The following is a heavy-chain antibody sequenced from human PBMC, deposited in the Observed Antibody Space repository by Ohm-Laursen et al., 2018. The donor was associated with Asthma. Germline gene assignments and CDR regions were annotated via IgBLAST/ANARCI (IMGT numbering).Heavy chain of an antibody. Sequence: SLRLSCAASGFSYSSYAMTWVRQAPGQGLEWLSCISAGGDTTYYADSVKGRFTISRDNSKNTVNLQLNSLRVEDTAVYYCAREDRNSWDFDFWGQGTLVTVSS. CDR1: GFSYSSYA. CDR2: ISAGGDTT. D-gene: IGHD6-13*01. J-gene: IGHJ4*02. CDR3: AREDRNSWDFDF. V-gene: IGHV3-23*01.